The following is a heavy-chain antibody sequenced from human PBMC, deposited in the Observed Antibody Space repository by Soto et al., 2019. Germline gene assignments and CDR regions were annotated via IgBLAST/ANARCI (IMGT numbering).Heavy chain of an antibody. Sequence: QVHLVESGGGVVQPGRSLRLSCAASGFSISSYGMHWVRQTPGKGLQWVAVVAYDGSYQHYADSVKGRFTISRDISKNTLLLEMDSLKPEDTAVYYCAKDHVNSGPSPDWFDPWSQGTLVTVSS. CDR1: GFSISSYG. V-gene: IGHV3-30*18. D-gene: IGHD6-19*01. CDR2: VAYDGSYQ. CDR3: AKDHVNSGPSPDWFDP. J-gene: IGHJ5*02.